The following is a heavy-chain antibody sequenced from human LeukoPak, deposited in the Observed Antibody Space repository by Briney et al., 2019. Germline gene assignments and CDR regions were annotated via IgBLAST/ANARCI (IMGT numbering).Heavy chain of an antibody. CDR3: ARGDNNIVGALTP. Sequence: GGSLRLSYAASGFSVSSNYMSWVRQAPGKGLEWVSVIYSDGSTYYADSVKGRFTISRDNSKNTVYLQMNSLRAEDTAVYHCARGDNNIVGALTPWGQGTLVTVSS. CDR1: GFSVSSNY. CDR2: IYSDGST. D-gene: IGHD1-26*01. V-gene: IGHV3-53*01. J-gene: IGHJ5*02.